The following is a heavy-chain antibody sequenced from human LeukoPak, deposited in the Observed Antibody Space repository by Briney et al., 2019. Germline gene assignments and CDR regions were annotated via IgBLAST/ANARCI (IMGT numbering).Heavy chain of an antibody. CDR2: MSGSGSTI. CDR1: GFTFSDYY. J-gene: IGHJ4*02. CDR3: ARGYDFWSGYYFDY. Sequence: PGGSLRLSCAASGFTFSDYYMSWLRQAPGKGLEWISYMSGSGSTIYYADSVKGRFTVSRDNAKHSLYLQMNSLRAEATAVYYCARGYDFWSGYYFDYWGQGTLVTVSS. D-gene: IGHD3-3*01. V-gene: IGHV3-11*04.